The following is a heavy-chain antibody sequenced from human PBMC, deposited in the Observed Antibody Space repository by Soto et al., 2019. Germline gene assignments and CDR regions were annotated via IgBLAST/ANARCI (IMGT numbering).Heavy chain of an antibody. CDR1: GGSISSGGYY. J-gene: IGHJ5*02. D-gene: IGHD2-2*01. CDR2: IYYSGST. V-gene: IGHV4-31*03. CDR3: ARDGRYCSSTSCYSDWLDP. Sequence: QVQLQESGPGLVKPSQTLSLTCTVSGGSISSGGYYWSWIRQHPGKGLEWIGYIYYSGSTYYNPSLKSRVTISVDTSKNQFSLKLSSVTAADTAVYYCARDGRYCSSTSCYSDWLDPWGQGTLVTVSS.